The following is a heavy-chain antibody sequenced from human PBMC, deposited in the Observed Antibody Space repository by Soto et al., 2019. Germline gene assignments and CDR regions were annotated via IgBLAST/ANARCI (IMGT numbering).Heavy chain of an antibody. J-gene: IGHJ6*02. CDR3: TTDTPGIAAAGTNYYYYYGMDV. CDR1: GFTFSNAW. V-gene: IGHV3-15*07. CDR2: IKSKTDGGTT. D-gene: IGHD6-13*01. Sequence: GSLRLSCAASGFTFSNAWMNWVRQAPGKGLEWVGRIKSKTDGGTTDYAAPVKGRFTISRDDSKNTLYLQMNSLKTEDTAVYYCTTDTPGIAAAGTNYYYYYGMDVWGQGTTVTVSS.